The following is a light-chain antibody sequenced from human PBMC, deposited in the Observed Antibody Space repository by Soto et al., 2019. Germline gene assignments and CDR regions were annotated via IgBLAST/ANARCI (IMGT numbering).Light chain of an antibody. J-gene: IGKJ2*01. Sequence: DIQMTQSPSSLSASVGDRVTITCRASQSISSYLNWYQQKPGKVPKLLIYAASSLQSGVPSRFSGSGSVTDFTLTISSLQPEDFATYYCQHSYSTPFTFGQGTKLEIK. CDR2: AAS. CDR1: QSISSY. V-gene: IGKV1-39*01. CDR3: QHSYSTPFT.